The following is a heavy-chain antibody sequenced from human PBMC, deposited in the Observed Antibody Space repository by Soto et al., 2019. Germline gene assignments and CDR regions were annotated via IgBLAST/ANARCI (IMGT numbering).Heavy chain of an antibody. D-gene: IGHD2-2*01. CDR2: IYYSGST. V-gene: IGHV4-30-4*01. Sequence: QVQLQESGPGLVKPSQTLSLTCTVSGGSISSGDYYWSWIRQPPGKGLEWIGYIYYSGSTYYNPSLKRRVTISVDTSKNQFSLKLSSVTAADTAVYYCARVYGYCISTSCYAPVWFDPWGQGTLVTVSS. CDR3: ARVYGYCISTSCYAPVWFDP. CDR1: GGSISSGDYY. J-gene: IGHJ5*02.